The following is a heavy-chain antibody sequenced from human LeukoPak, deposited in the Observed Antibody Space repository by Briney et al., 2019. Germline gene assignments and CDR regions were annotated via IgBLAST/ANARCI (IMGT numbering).Heavy chain of an antibody. D-gene: IGHD6-13*01. CDR2: ISGSGGST. V-gene: IGHV3-23*01. CDR1: GFTFSSYA. J-gene: IGHJ4*02. CDR3: AKAGYSSSWYLD. Sequence: PGGSLRLSCAASGFTFSSYAMSGVRQAPGKGLEWVSTISGSGGSTYADSVKGRFTISRDNSKNTLYLQMNSLRAEDTAVYYCAKAGYSSSWYLDWGQGILVTVSS.